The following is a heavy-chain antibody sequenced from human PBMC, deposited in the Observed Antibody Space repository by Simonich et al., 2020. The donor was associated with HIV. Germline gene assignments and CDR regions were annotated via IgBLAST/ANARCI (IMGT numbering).Heavy chain of an antibody. J-gene: IGHJ6*03. V-gene: IGHV4-34*01. CDR1: GGPFSGYY. CDR2: INQSEST. CDR3: ARIGPDYYRGYYYMDV. Sequence: QVQLQQWGAGLLKPSETLSLTCAVYGGPFSGYYWSWIRQPPGKGLEWIGEINQSESTNYNPSLKRRVSISADTSKKQFSLKLSSVTAADTAVYYCARIGPDYYRGYYYMDVWGKGTTVTVSS. D-gene: IGHD3-10*01.